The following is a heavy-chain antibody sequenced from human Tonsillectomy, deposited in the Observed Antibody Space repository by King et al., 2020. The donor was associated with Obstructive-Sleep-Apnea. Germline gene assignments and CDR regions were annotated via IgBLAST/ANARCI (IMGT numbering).Heavy chain of an antibody. D-gene: IGHD1-7*01. V-gene: IGHV1-69*01. CDR3: AGSGYVAGTVVQYYNGLDV. CDR1: GGTLSNFV. CDR2: IIPVFGAT. J-gene: IGHJ6*01. Sequence: QLVQSAAEVKKPGSSVKVSCKASGGTLSNFVVTWVRQAPGQGLVWMGGIIPVFGATKSAQEFQGRVTFSADESTGTAFMEMSGLRSEATAVYFCAGSGYVAGTVVQYYNGLDVWGQGTTVTVSA.